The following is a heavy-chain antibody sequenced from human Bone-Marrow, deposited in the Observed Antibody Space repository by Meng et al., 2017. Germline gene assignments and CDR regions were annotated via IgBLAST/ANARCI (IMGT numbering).Heavy chain of an antibody. CDR3: ATSGYLFDY. D-gene: IGHD3-9*01. CDR1: GYTFTSYG. CDR2: ISAYNGNT. Sequence: ASVKVSCKASGYTFTSYGISWVRQAPGQGLEWMGWISAYNGNTNYAQKLQGRVTMTRDTSISTAHMELSRLRSDDTAVYYCATSGYLFDYWGQGTLVTVSS. J-gene: IGHJ4*02. V-gene: IGHV1-18*01.